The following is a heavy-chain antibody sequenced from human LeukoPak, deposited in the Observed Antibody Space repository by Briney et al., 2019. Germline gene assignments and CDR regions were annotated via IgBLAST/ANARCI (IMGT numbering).Heavy chain of an antibody. V-gene: IGHV3-21*01. D-gene: IGHD1-26*01. CDR1: GFTFTSHS. Sequence: PGGSLRLSCAASGFTFTSHSMNWVRQAPGKGLEWVSSISSSSSYIYYADSVKGRFTISRDNAKNSLYLQMNSLRAEDTAVYYCARCLGATRCAFDIWGQGTMVTVSS. J-gene: IGHJ3*02. CDR2: ISSSSSYI. CDR3: ARCLGATRCAFDI.